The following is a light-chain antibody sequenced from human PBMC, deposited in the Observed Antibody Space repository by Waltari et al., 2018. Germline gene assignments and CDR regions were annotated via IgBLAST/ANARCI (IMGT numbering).Light chain of an antibody. Sequence: SYELPQPPSQSVSPDQTATTTCSADAFPQPFAFLYQQKQGQAPVLVTYKDTERPSGIPDRFSGSTSGTTVTLTSSGVQAEDEADYYCQSADSTSTHVVFGGGTKLTVL. CDR3: QSADSTSTHVV. CDR2: KDT. J-gene: IGLJ2*01. CDR1: AFPQPF. V-gene: IGLV3-25*03.